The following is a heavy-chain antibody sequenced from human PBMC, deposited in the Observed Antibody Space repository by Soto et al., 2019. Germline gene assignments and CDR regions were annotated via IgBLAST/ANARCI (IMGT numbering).Heavy chain of an antibody. CDR2: ISSSSTI. Sequence: GRSMRLSCAAAEFTISSYSMNWVSQAPGKGLEWVSYISSSSTIYYADSVKGRFTISRDNAKNSLYLQMNSLRDEDTAVYYCARDPYDILTGYPSFDYWGQGTLVTVSS. J-gene: IGHJ4*02. CDR3: ARDPYDILTGYPSFDY. V-gene: IGHV3-48*02. CDR1: EFTISSYS. D-gene: IGHD3-9*01.